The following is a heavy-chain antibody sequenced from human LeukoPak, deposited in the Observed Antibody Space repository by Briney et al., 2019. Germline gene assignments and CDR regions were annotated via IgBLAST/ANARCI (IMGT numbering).Heavy chain of an antibody. CDR2: INPNSGGT. CDR1: GYTFTGYY. J-gene: IGHJ4*02. V-gene: IGHV1-2*04. D-gene: IGHD5-18*01. Sequence: ASVKVSCKASGYTFTGYYMHWVRQAPGQGLEWMGWINPNSGGTNYAQKFQGWVTMTRDTSISTAYMELSRLRSDDTAVYYCARSGDTAMVVDYWGQGTLVTVSS. CDR3: ARSGDTAMVVDY.